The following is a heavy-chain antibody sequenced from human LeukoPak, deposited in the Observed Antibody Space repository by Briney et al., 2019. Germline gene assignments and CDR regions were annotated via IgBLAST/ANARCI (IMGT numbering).Heavy chain of an antibody. J-gene: IGHJ4*02. CDR1: GFTFSSYA. CDR3: ASRGKLLGIALDY. V-gene: IGHV3-23*01. CDR2: ISGSGGST. Sequence: GGSLRLSCAASGFTFSSYAVSWVRQAPGKGLEWVSVISGSGGSTYYADSVEGRFTISRDNSKNTLYLQMNSLRAEDTAVYYCASRGKLLGIALDYWGQGTLVTVSS. D-gene: IGHD7-27*01.